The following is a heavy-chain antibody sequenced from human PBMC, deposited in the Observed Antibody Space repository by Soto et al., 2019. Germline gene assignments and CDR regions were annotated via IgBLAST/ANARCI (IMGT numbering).Heavy chain of an antibody. J-gene: IGHJ5*02. CDR2: IHTGGSA. CDR3: ARLALGP. Sequence: ESGGGLIPPGGSLRLSCAASGFTVSSTYMSWVRQAPGKGLEWVSVIHTGGSAYYAGSVEGRFTISRDNVKNTLYLQMNSLRVDDTAVYYCARLALGPWGQGALVTVSS. CDR1: GFTVSSTY. V-gene: IGHV3-53*01. D-gene: IGHD3-16*01.